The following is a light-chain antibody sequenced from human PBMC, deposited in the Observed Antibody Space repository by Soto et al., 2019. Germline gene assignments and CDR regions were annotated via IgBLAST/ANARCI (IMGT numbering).Light chain of an antibody. V-gene: IGLV2-14*01. CDR3: TSYTKTSPLV. CDR1: SSDVGGYNF. CDR2: EVS. Sequence: QSVLTHPASVSGSPGQSITMSCTGPSSDVGGYNFVRWLQQHPGKVPKLLIYEVSNRPSGDSNLFSGSMCGNPASLPISVLQPEDETDYYCTSYTKTSPLVFGTGTKVTVL. J-gene: IGLJ1*01.